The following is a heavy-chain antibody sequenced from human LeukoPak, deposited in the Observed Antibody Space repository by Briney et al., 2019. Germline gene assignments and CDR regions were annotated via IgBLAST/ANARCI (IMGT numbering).Heavy chain of an antibody. D-gene: IGHD3-22*01. V-gene: IGHV4-59*01. J-gene: IGHJ5*02. CDR3: ATVRIYYDSSGYLPRFDP. Sequence: PSETLSLTCTVSGGSISSYYWSWIRQPPGKGLEWIGYIYYSGSTNYNPSLKSRVTISVDTSKNQFSLKLSSVTAADTAVYYCATVRIYYDSSGYLPRFDPWGQGTLVTVSS. CDR2: IYYSGST. CDR1: GGSISSYY.